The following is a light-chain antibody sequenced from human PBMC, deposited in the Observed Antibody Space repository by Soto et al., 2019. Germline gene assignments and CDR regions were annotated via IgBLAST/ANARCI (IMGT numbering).Light chain of an antibody. Sequence: QSVLTQPDSVSGSPGQSITISCTGTSSDVGSYNLVSWYQQHPGKAPKLMIYEGSKRPSGVSNRFSGSKSGNTASLTISGLQAEDEADYYCCSYAGSSTFHVVFGGGTKLTVL. CDR1: SSDVGSYNL. V-gene: IGLV2-23*03. CDR3: CSYAGSSTFHVV. J-gene: IGLJ2*01. CDR2: EGS.